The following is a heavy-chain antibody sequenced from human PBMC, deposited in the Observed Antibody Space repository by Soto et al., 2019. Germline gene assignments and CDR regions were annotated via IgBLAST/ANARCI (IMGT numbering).Heavy chain of an antibody. V-gene: IGHV4-34*01. J-gene: IGHJ5*02. CDR3: ARDQPPLPEPYCRADSCRDNWCDP. Sequence: QVPLQQWGAGLLKPSETLSLTCAVSGGSFRGYYWSWIRQPPGKGLEWIGEINHSASTNYNPSLKSRVTISVDTYKNQFSLKLSPASAADTAVYYCARDQPPLPEPYCRADSCRDNWCDPWGQGTLVTVSS. D-gene: IGHD2-15*01. CDR2: INHSAST. CDR1: GGSFRGYY.